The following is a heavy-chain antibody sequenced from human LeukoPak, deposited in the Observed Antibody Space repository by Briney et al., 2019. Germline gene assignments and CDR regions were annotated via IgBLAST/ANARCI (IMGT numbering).Heavy chain of an antibody. Sequence: ASVKVSCKASGYTFTGYYMHWVRQAPGQGLEWMGWINPNSGGTNYAQKFQGRVTMTRDTSISTAYMELSRLRSDDTAVYYCARGPYDSSGYHGSEYFQHWGQGTLVTVSS. J-gene: IGHJ1*01. CDR3: ARGPYDSSGYHGSEYFQH. CDR1: GYTFTGYY. D-gene: IGHD3-22*01. CDR2: INPNSGGT. V-gene: IGHV1-2*02.